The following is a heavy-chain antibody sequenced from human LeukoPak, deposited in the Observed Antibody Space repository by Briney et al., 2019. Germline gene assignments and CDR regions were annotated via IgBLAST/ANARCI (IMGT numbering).Heavy chain of an antibody. CDR3: ARSYAFGVVYYYYYMDV. CDR2: IIPIFGTA. V-gene: IGHV1-69*05. CDR1: GGTVSSYA. J-gene: IGHJ6*03. D-gene: IGHD3-3*01. Sequence: SVKVSCKASGGTVSSYAISWVRQAPGQGLEWMGGIIPIFGTANYAQKFQGRVTITTDESTSTAYMELSSLRSEDTAVYYCARSYAFGVVYYYYYMDVWGKGTTVTVSS.